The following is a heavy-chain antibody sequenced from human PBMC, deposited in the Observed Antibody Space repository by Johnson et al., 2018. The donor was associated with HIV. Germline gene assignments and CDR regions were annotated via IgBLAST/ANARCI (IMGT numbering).Heavy chain of an antibody. Sequence: VQLVESGGGVVQPGRSLRVSCAASGFTFDDYGMRWVRQAPGKGLEWVSGINWNGGSTGYADSVKGRFTISRDNSKNTLYLQMKSLRAEDTALYYCAKDEGGSYSQDAFDIWGQGTMVTVSS. CDR3: AKDEGGSYSQDAFDI. CDR1: GFTFDDYG. CDR2: INWNGGST. D-gene: IGHD1-26*01. J-gene: IGHJ3*02. V-gene: IGHV3-20*04.